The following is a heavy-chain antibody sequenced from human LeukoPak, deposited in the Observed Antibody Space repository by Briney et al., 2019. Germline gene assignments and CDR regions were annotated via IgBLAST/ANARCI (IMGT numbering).Heavy chain of an antibody. J-gene: IGHJ4*02. D-gene: IGHD3-10*01. CDR2: IDGETGNT. V-gene: IGHV1-46*01. Sequence: GASVKVSCKASGYTFIHYYMHWVRQARGQGLEWMGRIDGETGNTRYAQNFQGRVSMTRDTSTSTVYMELSSLRFEDTAVYYCARDPGGNYFGPGTHFAYWGQRALVTVSS. CDR1: GYTFIHYY. CDR3: ARDPGGNYFGPGTHFAY.